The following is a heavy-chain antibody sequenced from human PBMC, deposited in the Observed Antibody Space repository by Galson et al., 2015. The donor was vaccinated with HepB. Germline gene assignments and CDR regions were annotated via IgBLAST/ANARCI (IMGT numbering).Heavy chain of an antibody. CDR3: ARDGGPAAPYGTDV. V-gene: IGHV3-33*01. CDR1: GSISSSYG. CDR2: VWYGGSNK. D-gene: IGHD6-13*01. J-gene: IGHJ6*02. Sequence: PLSLSCAASGSISSSYGMHWVRQAPGKGLEWVEVVWYGGSNKYYADSVKGRFTISRDYSQNTLYLQMNSLRAEDTAVYYCARDGGPAAPYGTDVWGQGTTVTVSS.